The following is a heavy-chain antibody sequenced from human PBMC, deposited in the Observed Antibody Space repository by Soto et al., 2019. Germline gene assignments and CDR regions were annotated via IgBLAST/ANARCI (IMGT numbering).Heavy chain of an antibody. CDR1: GFTFSNAW. V-gene: IGHV3-15*01. J-gene: IGHJ6*02. CDR3: TTATTDYYYGMDV. CDR2: IKSKTDGGTT. Sequence: LRLSCAASGFTFSNAWMSWVRQAPGKGLEWVGRIKSKTDGGTTDYAAPVKGRFTISRDDSKNTLYLQMNSLKTEDTAVYYCTTATTDYYYGMDVWGQGTTVTVSS.